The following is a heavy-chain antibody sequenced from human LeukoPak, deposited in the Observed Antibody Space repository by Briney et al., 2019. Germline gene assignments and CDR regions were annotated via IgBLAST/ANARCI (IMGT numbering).Heavy chain of an antibody. CDR1: GYTFTSYY. V-gene: IGHV1-46*01. CDR3: ARDLTYDSSGYYVDY. Sequence: ASVKVSCKASGYTFTSYYMHWVRQAPGQGLEWMGIISPSGGSTSYAQKFQGRVTMTRDMSTSTVYMELSSLRSEDTAVYYCARDLTYDSSGYYVDYWGQGTLVTVSS. CDR2: ISPSGGST. D-gene: IGHD3-22*01. J-gene: IGHJ4*02.